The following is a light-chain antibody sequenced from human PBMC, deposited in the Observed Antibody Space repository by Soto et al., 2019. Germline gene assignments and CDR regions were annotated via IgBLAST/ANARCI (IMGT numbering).Light chain of an antibody. CDR3: QKYNSAPHT. Sequence: DTQMTQSPSSLSASVGDXVTIXCRASQGISNYLAWYQQKPGKVPKLLIYAASTLQSGVPSRFSGSGSGTDFTLTISSLQPEDVATYYCQKYNSAPHTFGQGTKLEIK. CDR2: AAS. CDR1: QGISNY. V-gene: IGKV1-27*01. J-gene: IGKJ2*01.